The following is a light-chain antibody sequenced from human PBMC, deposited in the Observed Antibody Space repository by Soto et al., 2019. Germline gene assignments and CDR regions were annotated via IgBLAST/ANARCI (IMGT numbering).Light chain of an antibody. Sequence: QSALTQPASVSGYPGQSITISCTGTRSDVGSYNLVSWYQQHPGKAPKLMIYEGSKRPSGVSNRFSGSKSGNTASLTISGLQAEDEADYYCCSYAGSSTWVFVGGTKLTVL. CDR1: RSDVGSYNL. CDR2: EGS. CDR3: CSYAGSSTWV. J-gene: IGLJ3*02. V-gene: IGLV2-23*01.